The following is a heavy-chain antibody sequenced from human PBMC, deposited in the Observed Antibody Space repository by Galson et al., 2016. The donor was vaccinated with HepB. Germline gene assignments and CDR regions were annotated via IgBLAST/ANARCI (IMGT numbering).Heavy chain of an antibody. Sequence: SLRLSCAPSGFTFSSSAMHWVRQAPGKGLEWLAVISYDASNKYYADSVKGRFTISRSNSKNTLYLQMNSLRAEDTAVYYCAKDPWGTIFGVIKSYYYYYVDVCGKGATVTVSS. D-gene: IGHD3-3*01. CDR3: AKDPWGTIFGVIKSYYYYYVDV. CDR2: ISYDASNK. J-gene: IGHJ6*03. CDR1: GFTFSSSA. V-gene: IGHV3-30*18.